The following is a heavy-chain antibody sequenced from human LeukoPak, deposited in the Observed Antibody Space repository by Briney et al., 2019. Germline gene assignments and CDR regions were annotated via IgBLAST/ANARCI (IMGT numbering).Heavy chain of an antibody. CDR3: AKGGQTDRFDY. CDR1: GFTFNSYA. Sequence: GGSLRLSCAASGFTFNSYAMSWVSQAPGKGLEWVSGITNSGGNTYYADSVKGRFTISRDNSKSTLYLQMNSLRAEDTAVFYCAKGGQTDRFDYWGQGALVTVSS. CDR2: ITNSGGNT. D-gene: IGHD5-12*01. J-gene: IGHJ4*02. V-gene: IGHV3-23*01.